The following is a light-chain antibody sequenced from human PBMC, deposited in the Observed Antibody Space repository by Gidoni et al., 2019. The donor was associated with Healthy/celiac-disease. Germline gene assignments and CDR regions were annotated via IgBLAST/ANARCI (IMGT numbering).Light chain of an antibody. J-gene: IGKJ3*01. CDR3: QQSYSTPFT. CDR1: QSISSY. Sequence: DIQMTQSPSSLSASVGDRVTITCRASQSISSYLNWYQQKPGKAPKLLIYAASSLQSGVPSRFSVSGSGTDFTLTISSLQPEDFATYYCQQSYSTPFTCGPGTKVEIK. CDR2: AAS. V-gene: IGKV1-39*01.